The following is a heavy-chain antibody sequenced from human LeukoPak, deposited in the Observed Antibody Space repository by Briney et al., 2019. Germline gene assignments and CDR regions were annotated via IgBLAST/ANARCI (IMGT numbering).Heavy chain of an antibody. CDR1: GGSFSEYY. J-gene: IGHJ4*02. D-gene: IGHD4-17*01. CDR3: ARVRGNGDYNVNY. V-gene: IGHV4-34*01. Sequence: KTSETLSLTCAVYGGSFSEYYWTWIRQPPGKGLEWIGEINHSGSTNYNPSLKSRVTISVDTTKNKFSLRLSSVTAADTAVYYCARVRGNGDYNVNYWGQGTLVTVSS. CDR2: INHSGST.